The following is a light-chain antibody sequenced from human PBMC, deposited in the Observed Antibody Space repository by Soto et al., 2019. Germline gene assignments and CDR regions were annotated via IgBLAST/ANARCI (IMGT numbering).Light chain of an antibody. J-gene: IGLJ3*02. CDR2: GNS. V-gene: IGLV1-40*01. Sequence: QLVLTQLPSVSGAPGQRVTISCTGSSSNIGASYAVHWYQQLPGTAPKLLIYGNSNRPSGVPDRFSGSKSGTSASLAITGLQAEDEADYYCQSYDSSLSGSVFGGGTKLTVL. CDR3: QSYDSSLSGSV. CDR1: SSNIGASYA.